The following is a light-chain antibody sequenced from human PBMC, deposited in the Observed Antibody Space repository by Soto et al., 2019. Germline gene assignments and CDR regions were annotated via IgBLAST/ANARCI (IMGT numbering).Light chain of an antibody. V-gene: IGKV1-5*03. CDR1: QSLSSW. CDR2: NAS. Sequence: DIQMTQSPSTLSASVGDRVTITCRASQSLSSWLAWYQQKPGKAPNLLIYNASSLESGVPSRFSGSGSGTEFTLTISSLQPDDFATYYCQQYNSFPYTFGQGTKLEIK. CDR3: QQYNSFPYT. J-gene: IGKJ2*01.